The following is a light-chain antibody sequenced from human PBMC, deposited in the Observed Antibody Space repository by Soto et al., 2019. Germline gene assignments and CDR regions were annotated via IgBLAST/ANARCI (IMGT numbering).Light chain of an antibody. V-gene: IGLV3-21*02. CDR3: QVWDSSRDHPGWV. J-gene: IGLJ3*02. CDR2: DDS. Sequence: SYVLSQPPSVSVPPGQTARIPCGGDNIGTESVHWYFQKPGQAPVLVVYDDSDRPSGIPERFSGSNSGNMATLTITRVEAGDEADYFCQVWDSSRDHPGWVFGVGTKVTVL. CDR1: NIGTES.